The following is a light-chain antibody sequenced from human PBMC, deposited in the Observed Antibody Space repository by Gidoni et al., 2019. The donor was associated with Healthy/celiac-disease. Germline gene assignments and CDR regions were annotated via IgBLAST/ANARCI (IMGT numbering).Light chain of an antibody. J-gene: IGLJ3*02. Sequence: QSALTQPPSASGPPGQSVTISCTGTSSDVGGYNYVSWYQQYPGKAPKLMIYEVSKRPSGVPDRFSGSKSGNTASLTVSGLQAEDEADYYCSSYAGSNNWVFGGGTKLTVL. CDR3: SSYAGSNNWV. CDR2: EVS. V-gene: IGLV2-8*01. CDR1: SSDVGGYNY.